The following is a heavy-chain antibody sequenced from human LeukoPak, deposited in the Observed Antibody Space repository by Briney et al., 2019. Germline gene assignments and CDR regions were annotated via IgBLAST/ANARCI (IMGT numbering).Heavy chain of an antibody. V-gene: IGHV1-69*13. D-gene: IGHD3-10*01. CDR2: IIPIFGTA. CDR3: ARDPVITMVRGVGFPLGY. CDR1: GGTFSSYA. J-gene: IGHJ4*02. Sequence: SVKVSCKAFGGTFSSYAISWVRQAPGQGLEWMGGIIPIFGTANYAQKFQGRVTITADESTSTAYMELSSLRSEDTAVYYCARDPVITMVRGVGFPLGYWGQGTLVTVSS.